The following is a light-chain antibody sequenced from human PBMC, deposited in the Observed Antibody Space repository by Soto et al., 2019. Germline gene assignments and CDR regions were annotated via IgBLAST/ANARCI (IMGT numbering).Light chain of an antibody. CDR3: SSYTSSGTWV. CDR1: SSDVGNYNY. J-gene: IGLJ3*02. Sequence: QSALTQPASVSGSPGQSITISCTGTSSDVGNYNYVSWYQQHPGKAPKLMIYEVSDRPSGVSHRFSGSKSGNTASLTISGLQTEDEADYYCSSYTSSGTWVFGGGTQLTVL. V-gene: IGLV2-14*01. CDR2: EVS.